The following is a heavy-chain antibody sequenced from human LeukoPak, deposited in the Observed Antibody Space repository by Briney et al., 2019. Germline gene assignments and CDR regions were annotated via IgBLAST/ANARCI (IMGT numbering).Heavy chain of an antibody. D-gene: IGHD3-10*01. CDR3: ARGEVLLWFGELSY. V-gene: IGHV3-7*01. CDR2: IKQDGSEK. J-gene: IGHJ4*02. CDR1: GFTFSSYW. Sequence: PGGSLRLSCAASGFTFSSYWMSWVRQAPGKGLEWVANIKQDGSEKYYVDSVKGRFTISRDNAKNTLYLQMGSLRAEDMAVYYCARGEVLLWFGELSYWGQGTLVTVSS.